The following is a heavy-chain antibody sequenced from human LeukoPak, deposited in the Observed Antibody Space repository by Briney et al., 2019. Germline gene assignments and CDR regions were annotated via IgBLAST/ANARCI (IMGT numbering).Heavy chain of an antibody. Sequence: SETLSLTCTVSGGSISSSGYYWGWIRQPPGKGLEWIGSIYYSGSTSYNPSLKSRVTISVDTSKNQFSLRLSSVTAADTAVYYCARRYGDFNLDYWGQGTLVTVSS. D-gene: IGHD4-17*01. V-gene: IGHV4-39*01. J-gene: IGHJ4*02. CDR3: ARRYGDFNLDY. CDR1: GGSISSSGYY. CDR2: IYYSGST.